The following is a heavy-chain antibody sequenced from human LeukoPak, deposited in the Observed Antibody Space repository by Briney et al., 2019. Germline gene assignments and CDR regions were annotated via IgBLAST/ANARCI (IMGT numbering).Heavy chain of an antibody. Sequence: PGGSLRLSCAASRFTVSSNYMSWVRQAPGKGLEWASFIYSSGSTYYADSVRGRFTISRDNSNNTLYLQMNSLRVEDTAVYYCARGRFGLSLDYWGQGTLVTVSS. D-gene: IGHD3-16*01. CDR1: RFTVSSNY. V-gene: IGHV3-66*01. CDR3: ARGRFGLSLDY. CDR2: IYSSGST. J-gene: IGHJ4*02.